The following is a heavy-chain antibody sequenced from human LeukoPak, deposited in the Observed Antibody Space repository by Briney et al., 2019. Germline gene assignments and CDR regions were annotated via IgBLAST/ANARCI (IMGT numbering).Heavy chain of an antibody. CDR3: AGTWAFDY. CDR2: ISGDGTTT. D-gene: IGHD1-26*01. V-gene: IGHV3-74*01. J-gene: IGHJ4*02. Sequence: PGGSLRLYCAVAGFTFSNDWMHWVRQAPGKWLLWVSRISGDGTTTNYADSVKGRFTISRDNAKNTLYLQMDSLRAEETAVYYFAGTWAFDYWGQGTLVTVSS. CDR1: GFTFSNDW.